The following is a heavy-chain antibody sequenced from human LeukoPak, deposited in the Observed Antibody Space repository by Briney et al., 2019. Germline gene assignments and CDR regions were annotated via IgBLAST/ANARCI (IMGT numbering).Heavy chain of an antibody. CDR3: ARASTIAVAGFDY. Sequence: GRSLRLSCTASGFTFGDYGMNWVRQAPGKGLEWVSYISSSSSTIYYADSVKGRFTISRDNAKNSLYLQMNSLRAEDTAVYYCARASTIAVAGFDYWGQGTLVTVSS. D-gene: IGHD6-19*01. CDR2: ISSSSSTI. J-gene: IGHJ4*02. CDR1: GFTFGDYG. V-gene: IGHV3-48*04.